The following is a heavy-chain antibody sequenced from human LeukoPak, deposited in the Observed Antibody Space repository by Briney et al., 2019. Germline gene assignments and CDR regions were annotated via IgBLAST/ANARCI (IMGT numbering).Heavy chain of an antibody. D-gene: IGHD3-3*01. Sequence: PSETLSLTCTVSGGSINSGSYYWTWIRQPAGKGLEWIGRIYASGSPNYNPSLESRVTISVDTSKNQFSLKLRPVTAADTAVYYCAREFWKTGAGSIFGNKDAFDIWGQGTMVTVSA. J-gene: IGHJ3*02. CDR3: AREFWKTGAGSIFGNKDAFDI. V-gene: IGHV4-61*02. CDR1: GGSINSGSYY. CDR2: IYASGSP.